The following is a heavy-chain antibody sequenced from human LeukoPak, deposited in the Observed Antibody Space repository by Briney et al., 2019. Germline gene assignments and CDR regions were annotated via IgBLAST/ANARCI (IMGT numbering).Heavy chain of an antibody. Sequence: PGGSLRLSCGASGFTFTTHWIHWVRQAPGKGLVWVSRIKPDGSDTNYADSVKGRFTISRDNAKNTVYLQMNSLRAEDTAVYYCAKVITMIVVVTSDAFDIWGQGTMVTVSS. V-gene: IGHV3-74*01. CDR2: IKPDGSDT. D-gene: IGHD3-22*01. J-gene: IGHJ3*02. CDR3: AKVITMIVVVTSDAFDI. CDR1: GFTFTTHW.